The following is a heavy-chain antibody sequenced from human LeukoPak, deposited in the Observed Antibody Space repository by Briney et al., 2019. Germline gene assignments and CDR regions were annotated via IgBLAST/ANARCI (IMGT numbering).Heavy chain of an antibody. J-gene: IGHJ4*02. CDR3: VKDHEAELGDY. CDR2: ITWNRDNI. V-gene: IGHV3-9*01. CDR1: GFTFDDYA. Sequence: PGRSLRLSCTVSGFTFDDYAMHWVRHTPGKGLEWVAGITWNRDNIGYGDSVKGRFTISRDNVKNVLYLQMNSLRAEDTAVYYCVKDHEAELGDYWGQGTLVTVSS. D-gene: IGHD1-7*01.